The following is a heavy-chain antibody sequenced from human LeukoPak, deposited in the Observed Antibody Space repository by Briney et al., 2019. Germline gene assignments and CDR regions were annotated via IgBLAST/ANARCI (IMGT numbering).Heavy chain of an antibody. J-gene: IGHJ4*02. CDR1: GFSLSSSGAS. CDR2: VYWSDDK. CDR3: AHRGYNDGFDY. D-gene: IGHD5-18*01. V-gene: IGHV2-5*01. Sequence: SGPTLVNPTQTLTLTCTFSGFSLSSSGASVGCIRQPPGKALEWLALVYWSDDKRYSPSLKSRLTITKDTSKNQVVLTMTNMDPVDTATYYCAHRGYNDGFDYWGQGTLVTVSS.